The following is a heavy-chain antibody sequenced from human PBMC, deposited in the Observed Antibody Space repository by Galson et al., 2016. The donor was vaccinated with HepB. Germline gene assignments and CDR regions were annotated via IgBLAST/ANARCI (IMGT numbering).Heavy chain of an antibody. CDR3: TRPLHYYYTSVYYPAIYY. CDR2: IRSRAYGGTT. V-gene: IGHV3-49*03. CDR1: GFTFGDYA. J-gene: IGHJ4*02. Sequence: SLRLSCAASGFTFGDYAMSWFRQAPGKGPEWVGFIRSRAYGGTTEYAASVKARFTIPREDLKSIADLQMNSLKSEDTAVYYCTRPLHYYYTSVYYPAIYYWGQGTMVTVSS. D-gene: IGHD3-22*01.